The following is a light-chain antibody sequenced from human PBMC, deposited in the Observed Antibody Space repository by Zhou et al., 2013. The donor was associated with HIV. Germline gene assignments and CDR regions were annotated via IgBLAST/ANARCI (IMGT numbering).Light chain of an antibody. CDR2: GTS. V-gene: IGKV1-5*03. CDR3: QQYKAYPVT. CDR1: QSIGRW. Sequence: DIQMTQSPSTLSASVGDRVTISCRASQSIGRWLAWYQQKPGKAPSLLIYGTSVLNTGSHQGSAAVDLGQNSLSPSTACSLDDIGAYYCQQYKAYPVTFGGGTKVEI. J-gene: IGKJ4*01.